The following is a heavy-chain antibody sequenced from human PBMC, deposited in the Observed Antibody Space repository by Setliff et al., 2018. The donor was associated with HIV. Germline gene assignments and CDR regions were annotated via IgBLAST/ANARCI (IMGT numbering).Heavy chain of an antibody. J-gene: IGHJ4*02. CDR1: GGSFSGYY. V-gene: IGHV4-34*01. CDR2: INHSGST. D-gene: IGHD3-10*01. Sequence: PSETLSLTCAVYGGSFSGYYWSWIRQSPGKGLEWIGEINHSGSTNYNPSLKSRVTILGDTSKNQFSLKLSSVTAAATAVYYCARRAGSDYFTRFDYWGQGTLVTVSS. CDR3: ARRAGSDYFTRFDY.